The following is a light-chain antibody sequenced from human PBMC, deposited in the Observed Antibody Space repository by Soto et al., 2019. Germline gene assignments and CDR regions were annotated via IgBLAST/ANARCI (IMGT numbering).Light chain of an antibody. Sequence: QSVLTQPASVSGSPGPSITISCTGTNSDVGDYNYVSWYQQHPGKAPKLIIYEVSNRPSGISDRFSASKSGNTASLTISGLQAEDEADYYCSSYTNSNTRVFGTGTKVTVL. V-gene: IGLV2-14*01. CDR2: EVS. J-gene: IGLJ1*01. CDR1: NSDVGDYNY. CDR3: SSYTNSNTRV.